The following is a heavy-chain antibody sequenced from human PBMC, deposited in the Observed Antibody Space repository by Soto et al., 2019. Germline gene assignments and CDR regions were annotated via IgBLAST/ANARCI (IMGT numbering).Heavy chain of an antibody. CDR3: ARGRRWLRLGIFDY. J-gene: IGHJ4*02. V-gene: IGHV4-34*01. D-gene: IGHD5-12*01. CDR1: GGSFSGYY. CDR2: INHSGST. Sequence: SETLSLTCAVYGGSFSGYYWSWIRQPPGKGLEWIGEINHSGSTNYNPSLKSRVTISVDTSKNQFSLKLGSVTAADTAVYYCARGRRWLRLGIFDYWGQGTLVTVSS.